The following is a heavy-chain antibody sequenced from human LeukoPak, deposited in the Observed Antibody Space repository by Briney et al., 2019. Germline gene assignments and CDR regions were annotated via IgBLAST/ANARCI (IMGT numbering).Heavy chain of an antibody. Sequence: ASVKVSCKASGYTFTTYDINWVRQATGQGLEWTGWINPNSGNTAYAQKFQGRVTITRITSISTVYMELSSLRSEDTAVYYCARGPPTAQYFQHWGQGTLVTVSS. D-gene: IGHD1-1*01. CDR3: ARGPPTAQYFQH. V-gene: IGHV1-8*03. J-gene: IGHJ1*01. CDR2: INPNSGNT. CDR1: GYTFTTYD.